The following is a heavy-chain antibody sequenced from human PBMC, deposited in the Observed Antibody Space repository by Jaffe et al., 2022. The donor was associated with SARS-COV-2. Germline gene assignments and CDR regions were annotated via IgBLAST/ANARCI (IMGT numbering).Heavy chain of an antibody. D-gene: IGHD1-26*01. J-gene: IGHJ6*02. CDR3: AKHPGRSPRLYYGMDV. V-gene: IGHV3-23*01. CDR2: ISGSGAST. CDR1: GFTFSTYA. Sequence: EVQLLESGGGLAQPGGSLRLSCAASGFTFSTYAMSWVRQTPGKGLEWVSAISGSGASTYYADSAKGRFTVFRDNSQNTVYLQMSSLRAEDTAIYYCAKHPGRSPRLYYGMDVWGQGTTVTVSS.